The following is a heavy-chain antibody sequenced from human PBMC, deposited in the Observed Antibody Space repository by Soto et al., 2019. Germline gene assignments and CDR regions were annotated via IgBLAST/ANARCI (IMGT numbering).Heavy chain of an antibody. CDR1: EFTFSTYW. Sequence: EVKLVESGGGLIQPGGSLRLSCAASEFTFSTYWMHWVRQAPGKGLMWVSRINSDGSRTNYADSVKGRFTIFRDNAKNTLYLQMNSLRAEDTAVYYCAIVATGSYNGFDPWGQGTLVTFAS. CDR2: INSDGSRT. V-gene: IGHV3-74*01. J-gene: IGHJ5*02. CDR3: AIVATGSYNGFDP. D-gene: IGHD1-26*01.